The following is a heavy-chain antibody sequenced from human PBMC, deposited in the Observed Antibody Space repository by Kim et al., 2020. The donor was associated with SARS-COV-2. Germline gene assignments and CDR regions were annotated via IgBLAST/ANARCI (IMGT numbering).Heavy chain of an antibody. V-gene: IGHV3-21*01. D-gene: IGHD2-8*01. Sequence: GGSLRLSCAASGFTFSVYTVNWVRQAPGKGLEWVSTITSRGHENYADSVKGRCTISRDNEQSSMYLQMNSLRAEDTAVYYCARDYFDTNGEAPYWGQGTLVTVSA. CDR1: GFTFSVYT. J-gene: IGHJ4*02. CDR3: ARDYFDTNGEAPY. CDR2: ITSRGHE.